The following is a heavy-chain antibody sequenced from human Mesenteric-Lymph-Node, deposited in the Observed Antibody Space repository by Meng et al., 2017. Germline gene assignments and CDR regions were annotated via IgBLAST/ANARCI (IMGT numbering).Heavy chain of an antibody. D-gene: IGHD3-16*01. CDR1: GFTFSSSS. CDR3: AKLTSF. J-gene: IGHJ4*02. Sequence: VQLVELGGGLVQPGGSLRLSCAVSGFTFSSSSMSWVRQAPGKGLEWVSTFAANNSTYYAESVKGRFTISRDNSENTLSLQMNSLRAEDTAVYYCAKLTSFWGQGTLVTVSS. V-gene: IGHV3-23*04. CDR2: FAANNST.